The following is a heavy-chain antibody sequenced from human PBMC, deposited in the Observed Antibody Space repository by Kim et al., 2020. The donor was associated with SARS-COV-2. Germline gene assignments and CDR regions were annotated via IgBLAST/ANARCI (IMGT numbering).Heavy chain of an antibody. CDR3: ARQGELYGSGIRKGSFDI. D-gene: IGHD3-10*01. CDR1: GYSFTSYW. V-gene: IGHV5-51*01. CDR2: IYPGDSDT. Sequence: GESLKISCKGSGYSFTSYWIGWVRQMPGKGLEWMGIIYPGDSDTRYSPSFQGQVTISADKSISTAYLQWSSLKASDTAMYYCARQGELYGSGIRKGSFDIWGQGTMVTVSS. J-gene: IGHJ3*02.